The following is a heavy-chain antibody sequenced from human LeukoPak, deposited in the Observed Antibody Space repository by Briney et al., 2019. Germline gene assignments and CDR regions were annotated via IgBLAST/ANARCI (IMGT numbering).Heavy chain of an antibody. D-gene: IGHD4-17*01. CDR1: GFTFSSYW. V-gene: IGHV3-7*01. CDR2: IKQDGSEK. J-gene: IGHJ4*02. Sequence: TGGSLRLSCAASGFTFSSYWMSWVRQAPGKGLEWVANIKQDGSEKYYVDSVMGRFTISRDNAKNSLYLQMNSLRAEDTAVYYCAREGTVTKTPTDYWGQGTLVTVSS. CDR3: AREGTVTKTPTDY.